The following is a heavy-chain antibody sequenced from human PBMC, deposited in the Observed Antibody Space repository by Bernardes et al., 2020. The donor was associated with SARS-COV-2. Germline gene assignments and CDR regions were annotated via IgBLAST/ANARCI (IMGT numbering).Heavy chain of an antibody. CDR3: ARGCSGGSCYLY. D-gene: IGHD2-15*01. CDR2: MNPNSGNT. CDR1: GYTFTSDD. J-gene: IGHJ4*02. V-gene: IGHV1-8*01. Sequence: ASVKVSCKTSGYTFTSDDINWVRQATGQGLEWMGWMNPNSGNTGYAQQFQGRVTMTRDTSIRTAYMELSSLRFEDTAVYYCARGCSGGSCYLYWGQGTLVTVSS.